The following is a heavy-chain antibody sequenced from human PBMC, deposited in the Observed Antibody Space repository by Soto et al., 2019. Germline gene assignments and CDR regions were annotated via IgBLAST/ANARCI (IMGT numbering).Heavy chain of an antibody. Sequence: GGSLRLSCAASGFTFSSYSMNWVRQAPGKGLEWVSSISSSSSYIYYADSVKGRFTISRDNAKNSLYLQMNSLRAEDTAVYYCARDREIYSPFDYWGQGTLVTVSS. CDR1: GFTFSSYS. CDR3: ARDREIYSPFDY. D-gene: IGHD4-4*01. J-gene: IGHJ4*02. CDR2: ISSSSSYI. V-gene: IGHV3-21*01.